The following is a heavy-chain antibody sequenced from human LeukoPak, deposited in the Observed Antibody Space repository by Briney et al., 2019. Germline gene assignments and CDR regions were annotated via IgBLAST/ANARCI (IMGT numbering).Heavy chain of an antibody. V-gene: IGHV4-34*01. J-gene: IGHJ6*03. Sequence: SETLSLTCAVYGGFFSGYYWSWIRQSPGKGLEWIGEINHSGNTNYNPSLKSRVTISVDSSKNQFSLNLTSVTAADTAVYYCARGRRAYNYMDVWGKGTTVTVSS. CDR1: GGFFSGYY. CDR3: ARGRRAYNYMDV. CDR2: INHSGNT.